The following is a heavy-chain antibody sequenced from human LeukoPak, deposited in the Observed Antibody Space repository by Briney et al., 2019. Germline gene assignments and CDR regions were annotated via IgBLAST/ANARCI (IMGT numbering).Heavy chain of an antibody. D-gene: IGHD1-1*01. CDR1: GFSFSTFA. Sequence: GRPLRLSCGASGFSFSTFAMHWVRQTPDKGLEWVAVISSDGSKEIYADSVKGRFTISRDNSKNTLYLRMNNLTPEDTAVYYCAKGLHTSSWYRNWFDPWGQGTLVTVSS. CDR3: AKGLHTSSWYRNWFDP. V-gene: IGHV3-30*18. CDR2: ISSDGSKE. J-gene: IGHJ5*02.